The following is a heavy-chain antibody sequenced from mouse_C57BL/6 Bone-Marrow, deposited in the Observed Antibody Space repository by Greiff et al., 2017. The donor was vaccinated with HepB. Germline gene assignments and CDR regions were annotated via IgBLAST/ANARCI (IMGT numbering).Heavy chain of an antibody. J-gene: IGHJ2*01. Sequence: EVKLEESGEGLVKPGGSLKLSCAASGFTFSSYAMSWVRQTPEKRLEWVAYISSGGDYIYYADTVKGRFTISRDNARNTQYLQMSSLKSEDTAMYYCTRGGITFDYWGQGTTLTVSS. CDR1: GFTFSSYA. V-gene: IGHV5-9-1*02. CDR3: TRGGITFDY. CDR2: ISSGGDYI. D-gene: IGHD1-1*01.